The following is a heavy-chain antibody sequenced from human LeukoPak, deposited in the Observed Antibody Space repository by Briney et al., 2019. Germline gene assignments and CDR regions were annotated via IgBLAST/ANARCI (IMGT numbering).Heavy chain of an antibody. CDR2: INRDSGIK. CDR1: GFSFSSDS. Sequence: GGSLRLSCAASGFSFSSDSMNWVRQAPGKGLEWISYINRDSGIKYYADSVRGRLTISRDNAKNSLYLQMHSLRAEDTAVYFCARAEGSGSQSWFDPWGQGTLVIVSS. J-gene: IGHJ5*02. V-gene: IGHV3-48*04. D-gene: IGHD3-10*01. CDR3: ARAEGSGSQSWFDP.